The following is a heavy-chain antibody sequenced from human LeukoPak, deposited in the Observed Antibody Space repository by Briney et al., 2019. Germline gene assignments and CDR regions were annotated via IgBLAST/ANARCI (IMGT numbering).Heavy chain of an antibody. CDR2: ISGSGGNT. Sequence: GGSLSLSCAASGFTFSSYAMSWVRQAPGKGLEWVSAISGSGGNTYYADSVKCRFTISRDNPKNTLYLQMNSLRAEDTAVYYCAKDQLTRAYYFDYWGQGTLVTVSS. CDR1: GFTFSSYA. J-gene: IGHJ4*02. CDR3: AKDQLTRAYYFDY. V-gene: IGHV3-23*01. D-gene: IGHD2-2*01.